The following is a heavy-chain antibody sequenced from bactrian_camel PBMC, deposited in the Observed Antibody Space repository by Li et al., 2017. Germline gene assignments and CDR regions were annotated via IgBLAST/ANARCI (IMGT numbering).Heavy chain of an antibody. Sequence: VQLVESGGGSAQAGGSLRLSCGVSGYTSTTNCIGWFHQAPGKEREVVAVDYNDGREPYYADSVKGRFSISTDVANNTAYLQMSSLRPEDTAMYYCAAAFQPSNECLLIESRYQNWGQGTQVTVS. V-gene: IGHV3S6*01. D-gene: IGHD1*01. CDR2: DYNDGREP. CDR1: GYTSTTNC. CDR3: AAAFQPSNECLLIESRYQN. J-gene: IGHJ4*01.